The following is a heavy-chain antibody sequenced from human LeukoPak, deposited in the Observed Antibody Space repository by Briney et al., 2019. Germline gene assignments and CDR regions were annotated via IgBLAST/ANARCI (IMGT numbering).Heavy chain of an antibody. J-gene: IGHJ4*02. D-gene: IGHD3-9*01. Sequence: SETLSLTCTVSGGSISSSSYYWGWIRQPPGKGLEGIVSIYYSGSTYYNPSLKSRVTISVDTYKNQFSLKLSSVTAADTAVYYCARTPTYYDILTGYQKDYYFDYWGQGTLVTVSS. CDR2: IYYSGST. CDR3: ARTPTYYDILTGYQKDYYFDY. CDR1: GGSISSSSYY. V-gene: IGHV4-39*07.